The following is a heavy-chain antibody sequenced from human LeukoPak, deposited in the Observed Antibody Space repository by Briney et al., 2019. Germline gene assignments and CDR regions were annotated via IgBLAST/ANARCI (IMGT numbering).Heavy chain of an antibody. D-gene: IGHD2-21*01. CDR2: IYTSGST. V-gene: IGHV4-61*02. CDR3: ASTSINVDY. J-gene: IGHJ4*02. Sequence: SETLSLTCTVSGGSISSGSYYWSWIRQPAGKGLEWIGRIYTSGSTNYSPSLKSRVTISVDTSKNQFSLKLSSVTAADTAVYYCASTSINVDYWGQGTLVTVSS. CDR1: GGSISSGSYY.